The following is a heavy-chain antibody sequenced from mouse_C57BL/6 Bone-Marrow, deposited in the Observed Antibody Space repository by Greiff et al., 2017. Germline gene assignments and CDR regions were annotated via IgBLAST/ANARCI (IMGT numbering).Heavy chain of an antibody. J-gene: IGHJ2*01. V-gene: IGHV14-4*01. D-gene: IGHD1-1*01. Sequence: VQLQQSGAELVRPGASVKLSCTASGFNIKDDYMHWVKQRPEQGLEWIGWIDPENGDTEYASKFQGKATITADPSSNTAYLQLSSLTSEDTAVYYCTSFITTAELNFDYWGQGTTLTVSS. CDR3: TSFITTAELNFDY. CDR2: IDPENGDT. CDR1: GFNIKDDY.